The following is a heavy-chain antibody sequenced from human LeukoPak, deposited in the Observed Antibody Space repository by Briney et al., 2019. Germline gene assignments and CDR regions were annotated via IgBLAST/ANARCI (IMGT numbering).Heavy chain of an antibody. CDR3: ARVRAEVRGVINDLDY. V-gene: IGHV4-34*01. Sequence: SETLSLTCAVSGGSLSGYFWGWIRQPPGKGLEWTGEINHNGRTNYNASLKSRVTISADTSKNLLSLKLSSVTAADTAVYYCARVRAEVRGVINDLDYWGQGTLVTVS. D-gene: IGHD3-10*01. J-gene: IGHJ4*02. CDR2: INHNGRT. CDR1: GGSLSGYF.